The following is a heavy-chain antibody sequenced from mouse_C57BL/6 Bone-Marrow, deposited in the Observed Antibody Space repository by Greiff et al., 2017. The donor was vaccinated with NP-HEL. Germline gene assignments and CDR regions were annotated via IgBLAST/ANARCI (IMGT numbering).Heavy chain of an antibody. CDR3: ARQGYYYGSSFTFYWYFDV. CDR1: GFTFSSYG. D-gene: IGHD1-1*01. V-gene: IGHV5-6*01. CDR2: ISSGGSYT. Sequence: EVQVVESGGDLVKPGGSLKLSCAASGFTFSSYGMSWVRQTPDKRLAWVATISSGGSYTYYPDSVKGRFTISRDNAKNTLYLQMSSLKSEDTAMYYCARQGYYYGSSFTFYWYFDVWGTGTTVTVSS. J-gene: IGHJ1*03.